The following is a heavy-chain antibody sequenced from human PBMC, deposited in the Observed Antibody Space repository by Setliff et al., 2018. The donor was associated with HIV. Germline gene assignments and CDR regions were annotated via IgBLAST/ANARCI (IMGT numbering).Heavy chain of an antibody. CDR3: ARDPPAAMQLERPFDY. J-gene: IGHJ4*01. V-gene: IGHV1-2*06. CDR2: INPDSGAT. D-gene: IGHD1-1*01. Sequence: ASVKVSCKASGYSFTGCYIHWVRQAPGQGLEWMGRINPDSGATKYAQKFLGRITMTRDTSITTAYLELSRLRADDTAVYFCARDPPAAMQLERPFDYWG. CDR1: GYSFTGCY.